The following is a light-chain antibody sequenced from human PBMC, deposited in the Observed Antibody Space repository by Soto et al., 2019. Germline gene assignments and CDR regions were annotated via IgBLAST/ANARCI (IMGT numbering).Light chain of an antibody. CDR2: SVS. J-gene: IGKJ1*01. CDR3: LQVANFPRP. CDR1: KDIGRR. V-gene: IGKV1-12*01. Sequence: DIQMTQSPSFVSASIGDRVTITGRASKDIGRRLAWLQQKPGKAPRLLTQSVSTLQVGVPARFSGSWSGPDFSLPMSRLDHADCANYYCLQVANFPRPFGEATTV.